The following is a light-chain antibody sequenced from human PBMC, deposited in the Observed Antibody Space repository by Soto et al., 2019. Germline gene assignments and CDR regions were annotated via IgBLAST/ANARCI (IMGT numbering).Light chain of an antibody. CDR2: DVT. CDR3: SSYSSSTTWV. V-gene: IGLV2-14*01. CDR1: SSDVGAYNY. Sequence: QSVLTQPAPVSGSPGQSITISCTGTSSDVGAYNYVSWYQQHPGKAPKLMIYDVTTRPSGVSDRFSGSKSGITASLTISGLQAEDEADYYCSSYSSSTTWVFGGGTKVTVL. J-gene: IGLJ3*02.